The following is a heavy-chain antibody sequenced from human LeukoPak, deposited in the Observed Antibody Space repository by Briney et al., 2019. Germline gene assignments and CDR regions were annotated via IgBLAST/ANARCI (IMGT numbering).Heavy chain of an antibody. V-gene: IGHV3-30*18. D-gene: IGHD3-10*02. J-gene: IGHJ4*02. CDR3: AKCSSRVASPCPGDY. CDR2: ISYDGSNK. Sequence: GGSLRLSCAASGFTFSSYGMHWVRQAPGKGLEWVAVISYDGSNKYYADSVKGRFTISRDNSKNTLYLQMNSLRAEDTAVYYCAKCSSRVASPCPGDYWGQGTLVTVSS. CDR1: GFTFSSYG.